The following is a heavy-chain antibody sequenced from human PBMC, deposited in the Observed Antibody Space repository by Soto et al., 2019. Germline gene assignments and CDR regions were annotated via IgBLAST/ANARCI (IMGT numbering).Heavy chain of an antibody. CDR2: ISAYNGNT. CDR3: ARDFSGGGSSWYRGYYYGMDV. J-gene: IGHJ6*02. V-gene: IGHV1-18*01. Sequence: ASVKVSCKASGYTFTSYGISWVRQAPGQGLEWMGWISAYNGNTNYAQKLQGRVTMTTDTSTSTAYMELRSLRSDDTAVYYCARDFSGGGSSWYRGYYYGMDVWGQGTTVTVSS. D-gene: IGHD6-13*01. CDR1: GYTFTSYG.